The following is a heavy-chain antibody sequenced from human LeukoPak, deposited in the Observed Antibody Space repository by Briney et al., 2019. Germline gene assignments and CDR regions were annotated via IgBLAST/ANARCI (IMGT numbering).Heavy chain of an antibody. CDR2: IYPGDSDT. CDR3: ATSSGYYLKSFDY. Sequence: GESLQISCKGSGYSFTSYWIGWVRQMPGKGLEWMGIIYPGDSDTRYSPSFQGQVTISADKSISTAYQQWSSLKASDTAMYYCATSSGYYLKSFDYWGQGTLVTVSS. V-gene: IGHV5-51*01. D-gene: IGHD3-22*01. J-gene: IGHJ4*02. CDR1: GYSFTSYW.